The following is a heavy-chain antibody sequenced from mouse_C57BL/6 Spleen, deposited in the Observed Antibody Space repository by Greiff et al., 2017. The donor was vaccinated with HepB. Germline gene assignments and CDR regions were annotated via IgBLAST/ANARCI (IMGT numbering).Heavy chain of an antibody. CDR3: AGHEERVTTGGSYFDY. D-gene: IGHD1-1*01. J-gene: IGHJ2*01. Sequence: QVQLQQSGAELVKPGASVKLSCKASGYTFTEYTIHWVKQRSGQGLEWIGWFYPGSGSIKYNEKFKDKATLTADKSSSTVYMELSRLTSEDSAVYFCAGHEERVTTGGSYFDYWGQGTTLTVSS. CDR2: FYPGSGSI. CDR1: GYTFTEYT. V-gene: IGHV1-62-2*01.